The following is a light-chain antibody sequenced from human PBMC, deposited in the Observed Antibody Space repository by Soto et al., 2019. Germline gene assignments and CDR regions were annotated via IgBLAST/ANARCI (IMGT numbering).Light chain of an antibody. CDR1: QSVISH. Sequence: EIVLTQSPATLSLSPGERATLSCRASQSVISHLAWYQQKPGQAPRLLIYDTSNRANGIPARFSGSGSGTDFTLTTSSLEPEDFAVYYCQQRSNWLTFGGGTNVEI. V-gene: IGKV3-11*01. CDR3: QQRSNWLT. J-gene: IGKJ4*01. CDR2: DTS.